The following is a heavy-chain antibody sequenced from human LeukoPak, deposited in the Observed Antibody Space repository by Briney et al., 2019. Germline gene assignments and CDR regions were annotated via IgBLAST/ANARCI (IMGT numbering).Heavy chain of an antibody. Sequence: PSETLSLTCTVSGGSISSYYWSWIRQPPGKGLEWIGYIYYSGSTNYNPSLKSRVTISIDTSKNQFSLKMSSVTAADTALYYCSREDYLYGMDVWGQGTPVTVSS. CDR1: GGSISSYY. V-gene: IGHV4-59*01. J-gene: IGHJ6*02. CDR3: SREDYLYGMDV. CDR2: IYYSGST. D-gene: IGHD3-16*01.